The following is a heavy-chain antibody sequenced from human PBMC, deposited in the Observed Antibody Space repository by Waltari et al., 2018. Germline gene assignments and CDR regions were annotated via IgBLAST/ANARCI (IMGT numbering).Heavy chain of an antibody. CDR2: IKQDGTDK. V-gene: IGHV3-7*04. Sequence: EVQLVESGGGLVQPGGSLRLSCAVSGFPFSTYSRTWVLQAPGKGLEWVANIKQDGTDKYYVDSVKGRFSISRDNGKNLLYLHMNSLRADDTAVYYCARDEMHRTTWYHFWGQGTQVTVSS. J-gene: IGHJ4*02. D-gene: IGHD6-13*01. CDR1: GFPFSTYS. CDR3: ARDEMHRTTWYHF.